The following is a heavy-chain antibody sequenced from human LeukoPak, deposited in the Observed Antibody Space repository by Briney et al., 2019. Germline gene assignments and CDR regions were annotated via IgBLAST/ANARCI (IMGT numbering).Heavy chain of an antibody. CDR3: AKEGSQLGPPFDY. V-gene: IGHV3-23*01. J-gene: IGHJ4*02. Sequence: GGALRLSCGASGFAFSSYAMSWVRHAPGKGLEWVSAITDSGGSTYYADSVKGRFTISRDNSKNMLYLQMNSLRAEDTAVYYCAKEGSQLGPPFDYWGQGTLVTVSS. CDR1: GFAFSSYA. CDR2: ITDSGGST. D-gene: IGHD6-6*01.